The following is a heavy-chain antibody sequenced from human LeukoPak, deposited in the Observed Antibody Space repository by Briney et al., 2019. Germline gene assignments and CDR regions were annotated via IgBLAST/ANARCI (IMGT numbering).Heavy chain of an antibody. CDR3: AKERRELWFGELLSYGMDV. Sequence: GGSLRLSCAASGFTFSSYAMSWVRQAPGKGLEWVSAISGSGGSTYYADSVKGRFTISRDNSKNTLYLQMNSLRAEDTAVYYCAKERRELWFGELLSYGMDVWGQGTTVTVSS. V-gene: IGHV3-23*01. CDR1: GFTFSSYA. J-gene: IGHJ6*02. CDR2: ISGSGGST. D-gene: IGHD3-10*01.